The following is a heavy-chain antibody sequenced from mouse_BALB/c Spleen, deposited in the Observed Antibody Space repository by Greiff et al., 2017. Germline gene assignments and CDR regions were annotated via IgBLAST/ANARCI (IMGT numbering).Heavy chain of an antibody. Sequence: EVKLVESGGGLVQPGGSRKLSCAASGFTFSSFGMHWVRRAPEKGLEWVAYISSGSSTIYYADTVKGRFTISRDNPKNTLFLQMTSLRSEDTAMYYCARGTMITGYAMDYWGQGTSVTVSS. CDR3: ARGTMITGYAMDY. D-gene: IGHD2-4*01. CDR1: GFTFSSFG. J-gene: IGHJ4*01. CDR2: ISSGSSTI. V-gene: IGHV5-17*02.